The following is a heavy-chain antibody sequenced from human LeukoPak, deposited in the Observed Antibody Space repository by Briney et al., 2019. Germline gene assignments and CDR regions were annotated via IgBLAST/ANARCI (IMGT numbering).Heavy chain of an antibody. CDR2: IIPIFGTA. CDR1: GGTFSSYA. J-gene: IGHJ6*03. D-gene: IGHD2-2*01. V-gene: IGHV1-69*05. Sequence: SVKVSCKASGGTFSSYAISWVRQAPGQGLEWMGGIIPIFGTANYAQKFQGRVTITTDESTSTAYMELSSLRSEDTAVYYCARDGPSVVAPLGYYYMDVWGKGTTVTVSS. CDR3: ARDGPSVVAPLGYYYMDV.